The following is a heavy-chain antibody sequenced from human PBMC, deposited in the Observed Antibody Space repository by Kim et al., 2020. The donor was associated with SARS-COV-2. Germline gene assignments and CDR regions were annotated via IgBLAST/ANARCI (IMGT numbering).Heavy chain of an antibody. V-gene: IGHV3-33*01. Sequence: GGSLRLSCVASGFTLSSYTMHWVRQAPGKGLEWVAFIWYDGSGRFYADSVKGRFTISRDNSKNTLYLEMNSLRAEDTAVYYCARDPNYIGKPRPFYYWG. CDR3: ARDPNYIGKPRPFYY. D-gene: IGHD1-7*01. CDR1: GFTLSSYT. J-gene: IGHJ4*01. CDR2: IWYDGSGR.